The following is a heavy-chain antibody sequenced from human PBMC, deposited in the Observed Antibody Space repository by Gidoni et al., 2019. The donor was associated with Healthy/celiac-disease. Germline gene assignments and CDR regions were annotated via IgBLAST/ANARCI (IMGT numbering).Heavy chain of an antibody. J-gene: IGHJ5*02. CDR3: AKDSPDSSGWTGWFDP. V-gene: IGHV3-43*01. CDR1: GFIFDAYT. Sequence: EVQMVESGGVVVQPGGSLSLSCAASGFIFDAYTMHWVRQAPGKGLGWVSLSSWDGGSTYYADSVKGRFTISRDNSKNSLYLQMNSLRTEDTALYYCAKDSPDSSGWTGWFDPWGQGTLVTVSS. CDR2: SSWDGGST. D-gene: IGHD6-19*01.